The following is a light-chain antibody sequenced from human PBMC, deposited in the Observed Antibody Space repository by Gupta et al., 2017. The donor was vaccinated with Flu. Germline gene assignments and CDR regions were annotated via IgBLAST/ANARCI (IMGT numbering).Light chain of an antibody. Sequence: GGHSGNAIAWHQQQPEKGPRYLMKLNSDGSHSKGAGSPDRFSGSSSGAERYLTISSLQAEDEAYHYWQTWGTGRVFGGGTKLTVL. V-gene: IGLV4-69*01. CDR2: LNSDGSH. J-gene: IGLJ3*02. CDR3: QTWGTGRV. CDR1: GGHSGNA.